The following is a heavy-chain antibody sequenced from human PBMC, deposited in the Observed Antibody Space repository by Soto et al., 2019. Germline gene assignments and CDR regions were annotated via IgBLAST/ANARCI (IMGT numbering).Heavy chain of an antibody. D-gene: IGHD2-15*01. CDR3: AKTPVYCSGGSCYRN. V-gene: IGHV3-23*01. J-gene: IGHJ4*02. CDR1: GFTFISYA. Sequence: GGSLRLSCAASGFTFISYAMSWVRQAPGKGLEWVSAISGSGGSTYYADSVKGRFTISRDNSKNTLYLQMNSLRAEDTAVYYCAKTPVYCSGGSCYRNWGQGSLVTVSS. CDR2: ISGSGGST.